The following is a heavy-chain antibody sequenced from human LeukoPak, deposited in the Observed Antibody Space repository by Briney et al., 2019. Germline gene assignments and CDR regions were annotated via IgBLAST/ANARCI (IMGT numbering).Heavy chain of an antibody. J-gene: IGHJ4*02. CDR2: ISYDGSNK. CDR3: ARMGYCSSGSCYFLNSFDY. CDR1: GFTFSSYA. Sequence: GGSLRLSCAASGFTFSSYAMHWVRQAPGKGLEWVAVISYDGSNKYYADSVKGRFTISRDNSKNTLYLQMNSLRAEDTAVYYCARMGYCSSGSCYFLNSFDYWGQGTLVTVSS. V-gene: IGHV3-30-3*01. D-gene: IGHD2-15*01.